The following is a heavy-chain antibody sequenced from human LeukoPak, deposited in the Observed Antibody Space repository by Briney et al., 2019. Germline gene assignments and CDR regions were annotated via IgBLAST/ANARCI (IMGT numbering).Heavy chain of an antibody. CDR1: GFTFTSYW. D-gene: IGHD5-18*01. J-gene: IGHJ6*02. Sequence: PGGSLRLSCAASGFTFTSYWMHWVRQAPGKGLVWVSRINSDASTANYADSVKGRFTVSRDNAKNTLYLQMDSLRAEDTAVYYCARRVDTAMVTVSTGYYFGMDVWGQGTTVTVSS. CDR3: ARRVDTAMVTVSTGYYFGMDV. V-gene: IGHV3-74*01. CDR2: INSDASTA.